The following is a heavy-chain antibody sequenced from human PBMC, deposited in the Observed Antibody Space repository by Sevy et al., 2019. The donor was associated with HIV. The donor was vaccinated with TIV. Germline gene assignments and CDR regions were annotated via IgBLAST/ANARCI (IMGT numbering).Heavy chain of an antibody. CDR3: PRDFNYDFWSGSDY. CDR1: GFTFSSYW. V-gene: IGHV3-7*01. J-gene: IGHJ4*02. Sequence: GGSLRLSCAASGFTFSSYWMSWVRQAPGEGLEWVANLKQDGSEKYYVDSVKGRFTIARDNAKNSLYLQMNSSGAEDTALYYCPRDFNYDFWSGSDYWGQGTLVTVSS. D-gene: IGHD3-3*01. CDR2: LKQDGSEK.